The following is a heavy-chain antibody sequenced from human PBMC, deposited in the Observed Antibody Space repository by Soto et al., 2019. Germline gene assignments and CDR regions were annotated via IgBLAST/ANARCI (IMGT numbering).Heavy chain of an antibody. CDR3: ERETVTGRVDY. V-gene: IGHV4-59*01. CDR2: IYYSGST. Sequence: SETLSLTCTVSGGSISSYYWSWIRQPPGKGLEWIGYIYYSGSTNYNPSLKSRVTISVDTSKNQFSLKLSSVTAADTAVYYCERETVTGRVDYWGQGTLVTVSS. CDR1: GGSISSYY. D-gene: IGHD4-17*01. J-gene: IGHJ4*02.